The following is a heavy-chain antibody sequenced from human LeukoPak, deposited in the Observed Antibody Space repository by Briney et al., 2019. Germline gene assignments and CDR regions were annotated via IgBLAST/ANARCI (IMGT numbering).Heavy chain of an antibody. J-gene: IGHJ4*02. CDR1: GVTFDDYA. CDR2: ISWNSGSI. D-gene: IGHD3-9*01. Sequence: GGSLRLSCAASGVTFDDYAMHWVRQAPGKGLEWVSGISWNSGSIGYADSVKGRFTISRDNAKNSLYLQMISLRAEDTAVYYCARGGYDILTGYYLDFWGQGTLVTVSS. CDR3: ARGGYDILTGYYLDF. V-gene: IGHV3-9*01.